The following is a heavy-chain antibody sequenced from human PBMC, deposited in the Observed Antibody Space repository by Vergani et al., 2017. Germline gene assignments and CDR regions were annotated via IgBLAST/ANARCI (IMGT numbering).Heavy chain of an antibody. D-gene: IGHD5-24*01. Sequence: VQLQESGPGLVKPSETLSLTCTVSGGSISSYYWSWIRQPPGKGLEWIGYIYYSGSTNYNPSLKSRVTISVDTSKNQFSLKLSSVTAADTAVYYCARTRDGYNAFWDYWGQGTLVTVSS. V-gene: IGHV4-59*01. J-gene: IGHJ4*02. CDR1: GGSISSYY. CDR2: IYYSGST. CDR3: ARTRDGYNAFWDY.